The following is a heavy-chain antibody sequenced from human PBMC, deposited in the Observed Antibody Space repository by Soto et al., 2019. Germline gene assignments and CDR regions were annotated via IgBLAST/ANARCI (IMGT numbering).Heavy chain of an antibody. CDR2: ISRSGTT. CDR1: GGSISSSNW. CDR3: ARDSESSGVFT. V-gene: IGHV4-4*02. J-gene: IGHJ3*01. D-gene: IGHD6-19*01. Sequence: PSETLSLTCAVSGGSISSSNWWTGVCQPPGKGLEWVGEISRSGTTNYKPSLKSRVSISVDKSENQFYLNLDSVTAAATAMYYCARDSESSGVFTWGQGTMVTVSS.